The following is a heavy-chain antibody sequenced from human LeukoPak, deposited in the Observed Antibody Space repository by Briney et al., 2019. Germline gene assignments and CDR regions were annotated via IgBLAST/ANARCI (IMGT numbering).Heavy chain of an antibody. D-gene: IGHD6-13*01. V-gene: IGHV1-69*04. J-gene: IGHJ6*02. CDR1: GGTFSSYA. CDR2: IIPILGIA. Sequence: GASVKVSCKASGGTFSSYAISWVRQAPGQGLEWMGRIIPILGIANYAQKFQGRVTITADKSTSTAYMELSSLRSEDTAVYYCARVAAATSYYYYYGMDVWGQGTTVTVSS. CDR3: ARVAAATSYYYYYGMDV.